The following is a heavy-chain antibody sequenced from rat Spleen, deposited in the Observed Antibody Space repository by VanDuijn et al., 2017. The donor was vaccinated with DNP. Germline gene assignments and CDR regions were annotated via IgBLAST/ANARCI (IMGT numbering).Heavy chain of an antibody. J-gene: IGHJ4*01. V-gene: IGHV5-7*01. Sequence: EVQLVESGGGLVQPGRSLKLSCVASGFTFSDHNMAWVRLVPKKGLEWVATISFDGRSSFYGESVRGRVTISRENARSALFLGIDSLRSEDTATYYCARHDYDRPNDFYGMDVWGQGTSVIVS. CDR3: ARHDYDRPNDFYGMDV. CDR2: ISFDGRSS. D-gene: IGHD1-12*01. CDR1: GFTFSDHN.